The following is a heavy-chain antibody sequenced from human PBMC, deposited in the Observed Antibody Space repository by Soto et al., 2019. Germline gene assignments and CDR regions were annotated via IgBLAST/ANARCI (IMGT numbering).Heavy chain of an antibody. Sequence: QVQLVESGAEVKKPGSSVRVSCKASGGSFSSFHFNWVRQAPGQGLEWIGGIAPMFGTSNYAQRFQGRVTITADELTSTAYLEVNSLRSDDSAMYYCADGGGGYDTWRQGTLVTVSS. D-gene: IGHD3-22*01. J-gene: IGHJ5*02. CDR3: ADGGGGYDT. CDR2: IAPMFGTS. CDR1: GGSFSSFH. V-gene: IGHV1-69*01.